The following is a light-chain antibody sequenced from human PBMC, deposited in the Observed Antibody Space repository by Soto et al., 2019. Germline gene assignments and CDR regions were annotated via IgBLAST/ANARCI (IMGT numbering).Light chain of an antibody. CDR1: QGITNY. J-gene: IGKJ3*01. V-gene: IGKV1-9*01. Sequence: DNRLTQSPSFLSASVGDRVTIACRASQGITNYLAWYQQKPGKAPELLIHSASTLEVGVPARFSGSGSGTEFTLTISGLQPEDVATYYCQQVNSVPFTFGPGTKVDIK. CDR3: QQVNSVPFT. CDR2: SAS.